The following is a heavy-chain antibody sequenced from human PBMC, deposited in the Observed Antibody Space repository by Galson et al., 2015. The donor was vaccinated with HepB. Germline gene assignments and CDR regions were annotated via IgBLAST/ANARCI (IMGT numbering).Heavy chain of an antibody. Sequence: SLRLSCAASGFSFSHYPMHWVRQAPGKGLEWVTFISYDGDNKTYADSVKGRFTISRDDSKNTLYLQMNALRADDSAVYFCARGGSDEQLYHWGQGTLVTVSS. D-gene: IGHD3-16*01. CDR1: GFSFSHYP. CDR3: ARGGSDEQLYH. CDR2: ISYDGDNK. V-gene: IGHV3-30*19. J-gene: IGHJ5*02.